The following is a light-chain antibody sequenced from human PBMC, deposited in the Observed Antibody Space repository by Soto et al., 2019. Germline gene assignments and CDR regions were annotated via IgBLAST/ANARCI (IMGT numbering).Light chain of an antibody. CDR2: SAS. Sequence: DIQMTQSPSSVSASVGDRVTITCRASQNIDNWLAWYQHKPVKAPHLLLYSASTLQSGVPSRFRGSGSGTDFTLTISRLQPEDLATYYGQQCNSFPITVGQGTRLEI. CDR3: QQCNSFPIT. J-gene: IGKJ5*01. V-gene: IGKV1-12*01. CDR1: QNIDNW.